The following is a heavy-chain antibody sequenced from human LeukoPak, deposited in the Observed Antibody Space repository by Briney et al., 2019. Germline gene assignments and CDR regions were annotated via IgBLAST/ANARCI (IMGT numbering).Heavy chain of an antibody. CDR1: GFTFSDYY. Sequence: GGSLRLSCAASGFTFSDYYMSWIRQAPGKGLEWVPYISSSGSTIYYADSVKGRFTISRDNAKNSLYLQMNSLRAEDTAVFYCARDLGYCSSTSCYARGAFDIWGQGTMVTVSS. V-gene: IGHV3-11*04. CDR3: ARDLGYCSSTSCYARGAFDI. J-gene: IGHJ3*02. CDR2: ISSSGSTI. D-gene: IGHD2-2*01.